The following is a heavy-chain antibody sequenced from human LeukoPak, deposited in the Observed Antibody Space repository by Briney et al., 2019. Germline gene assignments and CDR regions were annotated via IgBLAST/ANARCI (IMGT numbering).Heavy chain of an antibody. J-gene: IGHJ4*02. CDR1: GGSISSGDYY. CDR3: ARTTTVTTAPDY. D-gene: IGHD4-17*01. Sequence: SQTLSLTCTVSGGSISSGDYYWSWIRQPPGKGLEWIGYIYYSGSTYYNPSLKGRVTISVDTSKNQFSLKLSSVTAADTAVYYCARTTTVTTAPDYWGQGTLVTVSS. CDR2: IYYSGST. V-gene: IGHV4-30-4*01.